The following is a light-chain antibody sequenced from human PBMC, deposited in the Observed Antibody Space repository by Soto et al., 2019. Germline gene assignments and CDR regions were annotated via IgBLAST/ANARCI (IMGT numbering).Light chain of an antibody. J-gene: IGLJ2*01. V-gene: IGLV2-14*01. Sequence: QSALTQPASVSGSSGQSITISCTGTSSDIGGYNYVSWYLQHPGKAPKLLIYEVNNRPSGVSNRFSGSRSGNTASLTISGLQTEDEADYYCSSFTGGSTLVVFGGGTKVTVL. CDR2: EVN. CDR1: SSDIGGYNY. CDR3: SSFTGGSTLVV.